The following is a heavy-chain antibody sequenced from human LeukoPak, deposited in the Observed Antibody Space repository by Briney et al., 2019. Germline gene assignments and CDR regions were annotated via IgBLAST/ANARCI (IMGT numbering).Heavy chain of an antibody. CDR2: INLSGGST. CDR3: ARDRGNDDFDI. CDR1: GYTFTTYY. J-gene: IGHJ3*02. D-gene: IGHD3-10*01. V-gene: IGHV1-46*01. Sequence: ASVKVSCKASGYTFTTYYIHWVRQAPGQGLEYMGIINLSGGSTSYAQKFQGRVTMATDTSTSTVYMELSSLRSEDTAVYYCARDRGNDDFDIWGQGTMVTVSS.